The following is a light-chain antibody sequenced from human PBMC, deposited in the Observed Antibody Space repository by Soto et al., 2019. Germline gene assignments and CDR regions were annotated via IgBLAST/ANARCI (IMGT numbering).Light chain of an antibody. V-gene: IGKV1-39*01. CDR1: QSISSY. CDR2: GAS. Sequence: QLTQSAASLSASVGDRVTITCRASQSISSYLNWYQQKPGTAPNLLIYGASTLQSGVPSRFSGSGSGKDYTLTISSLQPEDSATYYCQQSYRPPTFGQGTRLEIK. J-gene: IGKJ5*01. CDR3: QQSYRPPT.